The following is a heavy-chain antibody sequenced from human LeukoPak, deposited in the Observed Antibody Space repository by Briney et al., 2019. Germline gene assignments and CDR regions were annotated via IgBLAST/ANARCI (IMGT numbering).Heavy chain of an antibody. CDR3: AKAQAYCGGDCYSPIDY. CDR2: ISGSGGST. J-gene: IGHJ4*02. Sequence: GGSLRLSCAASGFTFSSYAMSWVRQAPGKGLEWVSAISGSGGSTYYADSVKGRFTISRDNSKNTLYLQMNSLRAEDTAVYYCAKAQAYCGGDCYSPIDYWGQGTLVTVSS. D-gene: IGHD2-21*02. V-gene: IGHV3-23*01. CDR1: GFTFSSYA.